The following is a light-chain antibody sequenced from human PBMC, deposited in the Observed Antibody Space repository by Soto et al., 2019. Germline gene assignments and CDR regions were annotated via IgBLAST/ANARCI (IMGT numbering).Light chain of an antibody. CDR3: QQYNSYSWT. V-gene: IGKV1-5*03. CDR2: KAS. CDR1: QSISSW. Sequence: DIQMTQSPFPLPVSGGDRGTIXCRASQSISSWLAWYQQKPGKAPKLLIYKASSLESGVPSRFSGSGSGTEFTLTISSLQPDDFATYYCQQYNSYSWTFGQGTKVDIK. J-gene: IGKJ1*01.